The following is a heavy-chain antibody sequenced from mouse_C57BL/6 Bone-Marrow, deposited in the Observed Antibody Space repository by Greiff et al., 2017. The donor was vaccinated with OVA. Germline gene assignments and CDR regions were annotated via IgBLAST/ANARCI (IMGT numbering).Heavy chain of an antibody. CDR2: INYDGSST. V-gene: IGHV5-16*01. CDR3: ARGPLFAY. J-gene: IGHJ3*01. CDR1: GFTFSDYY. Sequence: EVQLVESEGGLVQPGSSMKLSCTASGFTFSDYYMAWVRQVPEKGLEWVANINYDGSSTYYLDSLKSRFIISRDNAKNILYLQMSSLKSEDTATYYCARGPLFAYWGKGTLVTVSA.